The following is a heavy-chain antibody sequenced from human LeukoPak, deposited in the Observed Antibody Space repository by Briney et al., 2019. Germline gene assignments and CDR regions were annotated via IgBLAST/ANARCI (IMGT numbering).Heavy chain of an antibody. CDR1: GYTFTGYY. CDR2: INPNSGGT. D-gene: IGHD1-1*01. V-gene: IGHV1-2*02. Sequence: ASVKVSFKASGYTFTGYYMHWVRQAPGQGLEWMGWINPNSGGTNYAQKFQGRVTMTRDTSISTAYMELSRLRSDDTAVYYCARKRRPVMHVWFDPWGQGTLVTVSS. CDR3: ARKRRPVMHVWFDP. J-gene: IGHJ5*02.